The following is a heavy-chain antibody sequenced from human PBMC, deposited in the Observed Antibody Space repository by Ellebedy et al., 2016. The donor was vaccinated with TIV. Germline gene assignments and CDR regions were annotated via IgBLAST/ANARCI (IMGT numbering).Heavy chain of an antibody. V-gene: IGHV4-61*01. J-gene: IGHJ6*02. CDR3: ARDHYGSLDV. Sequence: SETLSLXCSVSGGSVSSASFQWSWVRQPPGKGLEWLGLKYTTGTSTYDPSLKSRATISVDTSKNQFSLRLTSLTAADTAVYYCARDHYGSLDVWGQGITVTVSS. D-gene: IGHD3-10*01. CDR2: KYTTGTS. CDR1: GGSVSSASFQ.